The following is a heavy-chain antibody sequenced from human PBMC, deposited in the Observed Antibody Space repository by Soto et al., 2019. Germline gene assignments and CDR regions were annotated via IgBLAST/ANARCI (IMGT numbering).Heavy chain of an antibody. J-gene: IGHJ4*02. CDR3: ARFVAAAGTFDY. D-gene: IGHD6-13*01. V-gene: IGHV4-31*03. CDR2: IYYSGST. CDR1: GGSISSGGYY. Sequence: QVQLQESGPGLVKPSQTLSLTCTVSGGSISSGGYYWSWIRQHPGKGLEWIGYIYYSGSTYYNPSLKSRVTISVDTAKNQFSLKLSSVTAADTAVYYCARFVAAAGTFDYWGQGTLVTVSS.